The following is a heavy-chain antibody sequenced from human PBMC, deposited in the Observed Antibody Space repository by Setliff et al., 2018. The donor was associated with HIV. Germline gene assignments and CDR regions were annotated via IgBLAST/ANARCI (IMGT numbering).Heavy chain of an antibody. D-gene: IGHD3-10*01. CDR1: GGSFGVYR. V-gene: IGHV4-4*07. Sequence: SETLSLTCTISGGSFGVYRWSWIRQAAGRGLEWLGHIYSSGSTNYNPSLKSRVTISKATSKNQLSLNLTSVTAADTAVYYCAREESTEDYGSGSYGPTFPPPLIYWGQGTLVTVSS. CDR3: AREESTEDYGSGSYGPTFPPPLIY. J-gene: IGHJ4*02. CDR2: IYSSGST.